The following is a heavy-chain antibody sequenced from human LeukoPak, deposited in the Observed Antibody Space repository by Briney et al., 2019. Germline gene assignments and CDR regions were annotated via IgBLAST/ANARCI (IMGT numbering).Heavy chain of an antibody. CDR2: IYDSEST. Sequence: LETLSLTCTVSGDSISSSDYYWGWIRQPPGKGLEWIGGIYDSESTYDKPSLKSRVPILIDTSKNQFSLKLSSVTAADTAVYYCASDASGSYSGYWGQGTLVTVSS. V-gene: IGHV4-39*07. J-gene: IGHJ4*02. CDR3: ASDASGSYSGY. D-gene: IGHD1-26*01. CDR1: GDSISSSDYY.